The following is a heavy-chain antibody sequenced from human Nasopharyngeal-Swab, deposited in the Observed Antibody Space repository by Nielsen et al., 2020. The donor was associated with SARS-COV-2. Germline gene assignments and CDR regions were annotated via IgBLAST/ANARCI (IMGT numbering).Heavy chain of an antibody. J-gene: IGHJ5*02. D-gene: IGHD3-22*01. CDR2: ISGSGFT. Sequence: VRQAPGKGLEWVSRISGSGFTYYSDSVKGRFTISRDNSMDTLYLQMNSLRAEDTATYYCAKDWLYTSAWYGGSWGQGTLVTVSS. V-gene: IGHV3-23*01. CDR3: AKDWLYTSAWYGGS.